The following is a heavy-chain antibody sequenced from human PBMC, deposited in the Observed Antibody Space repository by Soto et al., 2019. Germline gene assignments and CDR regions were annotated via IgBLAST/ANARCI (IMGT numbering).Heavy chain of an antibody. CDR3: ARGYSSSPYLFDV. D-gene: IGHD6-13*01. J-gene: IGHJ5*02. CDR2: IYYTGST. V-gene: IGHV4-59*01. Sequence: PSETLSLTCTVSGGSISNFYCTWIRQSPGKGLEWIGFIYYTGSTNYNPSLKSRVTMSVDTSKNQFSLNLNSVTAADTAVYYCARGYSSSPYLFDVRAQRTPVTGSS. CDR1: GGSISNFY.